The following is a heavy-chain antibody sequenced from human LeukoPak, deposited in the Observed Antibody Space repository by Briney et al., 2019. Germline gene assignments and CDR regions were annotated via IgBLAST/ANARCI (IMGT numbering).Heavy chain of an antibody. D-gene: IGHD3-10*01. CDR1: GGSISSSSYY. J-gene: IGHJ5*02. CDR3: ARQRANYYGSGKRGFDP. CDR2: IYYSAST. V-gene: IGHV4-39*01. Sequence: PSETLSLTCTVSGGSISSSSYYWGWIRQPPGKGLEWIGSIYYSASTYYNPSLKSRVTISVDTTKNQVSLKLSSVTAADTAVYYCARQRANYYGSGKRGFDPWGQGTLVTVSS.